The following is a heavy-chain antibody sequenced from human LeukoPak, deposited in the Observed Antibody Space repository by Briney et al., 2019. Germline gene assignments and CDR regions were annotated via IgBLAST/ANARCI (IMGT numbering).Heavy chain of an antibody. Sequence: PGGSLRLSCAASRFTFSKYGMSWVRQAPGKGLEWVSSISGSGGSTYYADSVKGRFTISRDNSKTTPYLQMNSLRAEDTALYYCARGNPFGHYDPYFDYWGQGTLVTVSS. CDR2: ISGSGGST. V-gene: IGHV3-23*01. J-gene: IGHJ4*02. CDR1: RFTFSKYG. D-gene: IGHD3-16*01. CDR3: ARGNPFGHYDPYFDY.